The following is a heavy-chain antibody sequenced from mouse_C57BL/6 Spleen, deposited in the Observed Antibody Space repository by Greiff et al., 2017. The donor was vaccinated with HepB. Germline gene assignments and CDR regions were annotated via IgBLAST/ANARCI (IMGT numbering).Heavy chain of an antibody. Sequence: EVKLMESGPGMVKPSQSLSLTCTVTGYSITSGYDWHWIRHFPGNKLEWMGYISYSGSTNYNPSLKSRISITHDTSKNHFFLKLNSVTTEDTATYYCARALYSNYVGWYFDVWGTGTTVTVSS. J-gene: IGHJ1*03. CDR2: ISYSGST. CDR3: ARALYSNYVGWYFDV. D-gene: IGHD2-5*01. V-gene: IGHV3-1*01. CDR1: GYSITSGYD.